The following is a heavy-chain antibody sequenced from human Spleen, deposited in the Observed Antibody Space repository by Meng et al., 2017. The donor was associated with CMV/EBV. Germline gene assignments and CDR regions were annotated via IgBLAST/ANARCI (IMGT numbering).Heavy chain of an antibody. CDR2: IWYDGSNK. D-gene: IGHD4-23*01. J-gene: IGHJ4*02. CDR1: GFTFSSDG. V-gene: IGHV3-33*01. Sequence: GGSLRLSCAASGFTFSSDGMHWVRQAPGKGLEWGAVIWYDGSNKYYADSVKGRFTLSRDNSKNTLYLQMNSLRAEDTAVYYCARVPRYGDNWYFDYWGQGTLVTVSS. CDR3: ARVPRYGDNWYFDY.